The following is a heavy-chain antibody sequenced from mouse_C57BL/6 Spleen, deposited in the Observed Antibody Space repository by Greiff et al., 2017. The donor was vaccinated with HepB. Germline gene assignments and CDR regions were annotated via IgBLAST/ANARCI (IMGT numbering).Heavy chain of an antibody. CDR2: INPSNGGT. CDR1: GYTFTSYW. CDR3: ARWEGSSGYYFDD. Sequence: VQLQQPGTELVKPGASVKLSCKASGYTFTSYWMHWVKQRPGQGLEWIGNINPSNGGTNYNEKFKSKATLTVDKSSSTAYMQLSSLTSEDSAVYYCARWEGSSGYYFDDWGQGTTLTVSS. V-gene: IGHV1-53*01. J-gene: IGHJ2*01. D-gene: IGHD3-2*02.